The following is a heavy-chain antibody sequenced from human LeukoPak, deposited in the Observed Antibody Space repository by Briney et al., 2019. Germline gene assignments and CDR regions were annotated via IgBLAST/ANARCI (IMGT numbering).Heavy chain of an antibody. V-gene: IGHV3-23*01. J-gene: IGHJ4*02. CDR3: AKDDFWSGYPY. D-gene: IGHD3-3*01. CDR1: GFTFSSYA. Sequence: GGSPRLSCAASGFTFSSYAMSWVRQAPGKGLEWVSAISGSGGSTYYADSVKGRFTISRDNSKNTLYLQMNSLRAEDTAVYYCAKDDFWSGYPYWGQGTLVTVSS. CDR2: ISGSGGST.